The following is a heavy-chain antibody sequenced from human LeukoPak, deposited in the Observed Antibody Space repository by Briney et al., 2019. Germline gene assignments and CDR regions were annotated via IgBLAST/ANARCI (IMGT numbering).Heavy chain of an antibody. J-gene: IGHJ5*02. V-gene: IGHV3-11*01. CDR3: ARVRSVGKQQLVRGAFDP. D-gene: IGHD6-13*01. Sequence: KSGGSLRLSCAASGFTFSDYYMSWIRQAPGKGLEWVSYISSSGSTIYYADSVKGRFTISRDNAKNSLYLQMNSLRAEDTAVYYCARVRSVGKQQLVRGAFDPWGQGTLVTVSS. CDR1: GFTFSDYY. CDR2: ISSSGSTI.